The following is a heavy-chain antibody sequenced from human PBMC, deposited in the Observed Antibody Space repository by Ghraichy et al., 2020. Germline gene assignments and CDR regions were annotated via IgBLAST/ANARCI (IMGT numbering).Heavy chain of an antibody. CDR2: IYSGGST. CDR1: GFTVSSNY. CDR3: ARGPPSHGAYYFDY. V-gene: IGHV3-53*01. D-gene: IGHD4-17*01. Sequence: GESLNISCAASGFTVSSNYMSWVRQAPGKGLEWVSVIYSGGSTYYADSVKGRFTISRDNSKNTLYLQMNSLRAEDTAVYYCARGPPSHGAYYFDYWGQGTLVTVSS. J-gene: IGHJ4*02.